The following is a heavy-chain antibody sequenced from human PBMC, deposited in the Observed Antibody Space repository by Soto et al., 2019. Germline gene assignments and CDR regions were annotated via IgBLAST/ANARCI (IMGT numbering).Heavy chain of an antibody. CDR2: ISSSSSTI. D-gene: IGHD3-3*01. CDR1: GFTFSSYS. J-gene: IGHJ6*02. V-gene: IGHV3-48*01. CDR3: TTSNRALEWLLYRGGRGERNYDYYGMDV. Sequence: GGSLRLSCAASGFTFSSYSMNWVRQAPGKGLEWVSYISSSSSTIYYADSVKGRFTISRGNAKNSLYLQMNSLKTEDTAVYYCTTSNRALEWLLYRGGRGERNYDYYGMDVWGQGTTVTVSS.